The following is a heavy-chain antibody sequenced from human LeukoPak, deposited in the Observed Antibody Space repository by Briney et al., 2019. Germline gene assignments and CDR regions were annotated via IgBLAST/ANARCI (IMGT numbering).Heavy chain of an antibody. CDR1: GFSLSISGMY. J-gene: IGHJ4*02. CDR2: IDWDDDK. V-gene: IGHV2-70*11. D-gene: IGHD3-10*01. CDR3: ARTSSFTLIRGLDQ. Sequence: SGPALVKPTQTLTLTCTFSGFSLSISGMYVTWIRQPPGKALEWLARIDWDDDKYYSTSLKTRLTISKDTSKNQVVLTMTNMDPVDTATHYCARTSSFTLIRGLDQWGQGTLVTVSS.